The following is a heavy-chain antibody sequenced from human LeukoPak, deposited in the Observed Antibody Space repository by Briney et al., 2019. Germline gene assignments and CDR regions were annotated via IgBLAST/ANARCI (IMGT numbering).Heavy chain of an antibody. Sequence: PGGSLRLSCAASGFSFSNYWMSWVRQAPGKGLEWVADIKQDGSEKYYVDSVKGRFTISRDNAENSLYLQMNSLRAEDTAVYYCARYGYNYAFDIWGQGTMVAVSS. CDR2: IKQDGSEK. CDR1: GFSFSNYW. J-gene: IGHJ3*02. D-gene: IGHD5-24*01. CDR3: ARYGYNYAFDI. V-gene: IGHV3-7*01.